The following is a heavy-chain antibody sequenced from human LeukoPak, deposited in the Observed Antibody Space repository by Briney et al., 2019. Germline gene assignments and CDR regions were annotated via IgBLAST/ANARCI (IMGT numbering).Heavy chain of an antibody. D-gene: IGHD6-13*01. CDR3: ARPQQQLVTNDAFDI. CDR1: GFTFSSYA. V-gene: IGHV3-30-3*01. Sequence: GGSLRLSCAASGFTFSSYAMHWVRQAPGKGLEWEAVISYDGSNKYYADSVKGRFTIPRENSKNTLYLQMNSLRAEDTAVYYSARPQQQLVTNDAFDIWGQGTMVTVSS. CDR2: ISYDGSNK. J-gene: IGHJ3*02.